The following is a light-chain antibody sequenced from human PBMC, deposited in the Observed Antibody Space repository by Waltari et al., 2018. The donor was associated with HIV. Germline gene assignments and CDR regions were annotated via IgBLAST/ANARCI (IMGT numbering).Light chain of an antibody. Sequence: DIQMTQPPSTLSASVGDRVTIICRASEGIGNDLAWFQQKPGKAPKRLIFAGSTLQSGVPLRFSGSGSGTQFTLTISSLQPGDFATYVCQQHNSFPSTFGGGTKV. CDR2: AGS. CDR1: EGIGND. V-gene: IGKV1-17*01. J-gene: IGKJ4*01. CDR3: QQHNSFPST.